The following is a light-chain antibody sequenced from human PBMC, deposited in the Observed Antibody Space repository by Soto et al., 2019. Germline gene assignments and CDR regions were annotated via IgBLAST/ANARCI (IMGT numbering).Light chain of an antibody. V-gene: IGKV3-20*01. J-gene: IGKJ1*01. CDR3: HQYGNSPWT. CDR2: GAS. CDR1: QSGFSTY. Sequence: EIVLTQSPGTLSVSPGERATLSCRASQSGFSTYLAWFQQKPGQAPRLLIFGASTRAAGVPDRFSGSGSATDFTLTISRLEPEDFAVYYCHQYGNSPWTIGQGTSVE.